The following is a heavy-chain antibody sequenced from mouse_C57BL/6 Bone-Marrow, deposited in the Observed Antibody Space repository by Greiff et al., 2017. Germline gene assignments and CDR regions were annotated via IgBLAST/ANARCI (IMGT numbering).Heavy chain of an antibody. CDR3: ALYCDSPAMDY. J-gene: IGHJ4*01. V-gene: IGHV1-63*01. D-gene: IGHD1-1*01. Sequence: VQLQQSGAELVRPGTSVKMSCKASGYTFTNYWIGWAKQRPGHGLEWIGDIYPGGGYTNYNEKFKGKATLTADKSSSTAYMQFSSLTSEDYAISCCALYCDSPAMDYWGQGTSVTVSS. CDR2: IYPGGGYT. CDR1: GYTFTNYW.